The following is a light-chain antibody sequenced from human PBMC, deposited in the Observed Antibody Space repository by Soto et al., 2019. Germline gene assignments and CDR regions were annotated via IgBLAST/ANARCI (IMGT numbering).Light chain of an antibody. CDR2: AS. Sequence: DIQMTQSPSSLSASVGDRVTITCRASQYISTYLAWYQQKPGKAPCLLIFASSLQSGVPPRFSGSGSGTDFTLTISSLQPEEFATYFCQQSYTAPLTFGGGTKVEL. CDR1: QYISTY. J-gene: IGKJ4*01. V-gene: IGKV1-39*01. CDR3: QQSYTAPLT.